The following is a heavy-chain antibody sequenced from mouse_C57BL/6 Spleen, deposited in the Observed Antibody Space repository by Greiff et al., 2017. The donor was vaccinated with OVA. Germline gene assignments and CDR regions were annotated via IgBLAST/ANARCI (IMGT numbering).Heavy chain of an antibody. D-gene: IGHD1-1*01. J-gene: IGHJ1*03. CDR1: GYTFTSYD. CDR3: ARGDYYGSSLYWYFDV. V-gene: IGHV1-85*01. Sequence: QVQLQQSGPELVKPGASVKLSCKASGYTFTSYDINWVKQRPGQGLEWIGWIYPRDGSTKYNEKFKGKATLTVDTYSSTAYMELHSLTSEDSAVYFCARGDYYGSSLYWYFDVWGTGTTVTVSS. CDR2: IYPRDGST.